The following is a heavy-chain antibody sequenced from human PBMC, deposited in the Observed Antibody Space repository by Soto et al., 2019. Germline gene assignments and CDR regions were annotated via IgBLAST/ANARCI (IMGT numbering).Heavy chain of an antibody. D-gene: IGHD2-21*01. CDR3: ARHIGVPGTRGFDY. J-gene: IGHJ4*02. CDR1: GGSISDNNW. V-gene: IGHV4-4*02. CDR2: IYRSGTA. Sequence: QVQLQESGPGLVRPSGTLSLTCAVSGGSISDNNWWSWVRQPPGKGLEWIGEIYRSGTANYNPSLNSRVTISMDKSKNQISLHLYSVTVADSAVYYCARHIGVPGTRGFDYWGQGTLVTVSS.